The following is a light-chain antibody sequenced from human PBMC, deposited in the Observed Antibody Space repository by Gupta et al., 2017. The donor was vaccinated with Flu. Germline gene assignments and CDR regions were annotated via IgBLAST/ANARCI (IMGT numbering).Light chain of an antibody. V-gene: IGKV1-39*01. CDR2: AAS. CDR3: QQSDSTPWT. Sequence: DIQMTQSPPSLSASVGDRVTITCRASQTITSYLNWYQQKPGKAPKLLIYAASSLQSGVPSRFGGSGSGTDFTLTISNLQPEDFASYYCQQSDSTPWTFGQGTKVEIK. J-gene: IGKJ1*01. CDR1: QTITSY.